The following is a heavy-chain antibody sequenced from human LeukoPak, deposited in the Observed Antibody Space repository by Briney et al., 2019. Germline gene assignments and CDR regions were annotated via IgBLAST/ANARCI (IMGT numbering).Heavy chain of an antibody. J-gene: IGHJ4*02. CDR3: AARKVRGVWFYLDY. CDR1: GFTVSAYA. D-gene: IGHD3-10*01. CDR2: IYDDNT. Sequence: GGSLRLSCAASGFTVSAYAMAWVRQAPGKGLEWVSTIYDDNTYYADSVKGRFAISTDNSKNTLYLQMNSLRVEDTAVYFCAARKVRGVWFYLDYWSQGTLVTVSS. V-gene: IGHV3-23*01.